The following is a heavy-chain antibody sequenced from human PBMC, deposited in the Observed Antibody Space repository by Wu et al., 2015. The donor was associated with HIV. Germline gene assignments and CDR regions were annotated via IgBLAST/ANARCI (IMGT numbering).Heavy chain of an antibody. V-gene: IGHV1-2*02. CDR1: GYTFTDYY. D-gene: IGHD3-22*01. CDR2: INPNTGDT. CDR3: ARDLASGSNWFRP. Sequence: QVQLVQSGAEVQKSGASLKVSCKTSGYTFTDYYIHWVRQAPGQGLQWMGWINPNTGDTNYAETFKGRVTMTRDTSISTVYMELSRLRSDDTAVYYCARDLASGSNWFRPVGPGNPGHRLL. J-gene: IGHJ5*02.